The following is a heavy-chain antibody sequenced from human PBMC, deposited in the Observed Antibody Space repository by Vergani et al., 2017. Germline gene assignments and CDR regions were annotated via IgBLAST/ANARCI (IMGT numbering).Heavy chain of an antibody. J-gene: IGHJ5*01. V-gene: IGHV4-34*01. D-gene: IGHD2-21*01. Sequence: QVQLQQWGAGLLKSSETLSLTCVIHDRSFSGYWWSWVRQPPGKGLEWIGETNYSGGTNYNPSLKSRVTISGNISQRQFSLTLSAVSAADTAVYYCAGFSSTFPDSWGQGTLVTVSS. CDR3: AGFSSTFPDS. CDR1: DRSFSGYW. CDR2: TNYSGGT.